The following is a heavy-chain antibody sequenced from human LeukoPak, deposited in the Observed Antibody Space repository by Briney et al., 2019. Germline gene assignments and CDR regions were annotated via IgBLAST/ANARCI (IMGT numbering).Heavy chain of an antibody. CDR1: GLSSTSLS. J-gene: IGHJ4*02. Sequence: AGSLSPSSAPSGLSSTSLSTSCVSPPPGSGREWDSATIGSGGRTYYADSMKGPLTISRDNPKNTLSLQMTSLRAEDTTVYYCAIFRGLYSSGWGSTDYWGQGTLVTVSS. CDR2: TIGSGGRT. D-gene: IGHD6-19*01. CDR3: AIFRGLYSSGWGSTDY. V-gene: IGHV3-23*01.